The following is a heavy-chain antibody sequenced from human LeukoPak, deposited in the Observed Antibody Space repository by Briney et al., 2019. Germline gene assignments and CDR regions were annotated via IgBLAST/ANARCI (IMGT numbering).Heavy chain of an antibody. Sequence: PGGSLKLSCVASAFTLRNSWMGWVRHVPGKGLEWVANIAQDGREKNYVDSVKGRFSISRDNDKHSLYLEMNSLRAEDTAVYYCARERQGISWYDGKESFDYWGQGTLVTVSS. CDR1: AFTLRNSW. CDR2: IAQDGREK. CDR3: ARERQGISWYDGKESFDY. V-gene: IGHV3-7*01. D-gene: IGHD6-13*01. J-gene: IGHJ4*02.